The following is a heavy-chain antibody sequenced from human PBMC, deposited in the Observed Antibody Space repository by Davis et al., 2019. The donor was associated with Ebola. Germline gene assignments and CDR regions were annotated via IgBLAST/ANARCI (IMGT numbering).Heavy chain of an antibody. CDR2: ITLNSGTT. D-gene: IGHD3-10*01. J-gene: IGHJ5*02. CDR1: GLTFDGYA. Sequence: PGGSLRLSCATSGLTFDGYAMHWFRQAPGKGLEWVSGITLNSGTTAYADSVKGRFTISRDNAKDSLYLQMNNLRTEDTAFYYCAKDFYGSGSYIDAWGQGTLVAVSS. CDR3: AKDFYGSGSYIDA. V-gene: IGHV3-9*01.